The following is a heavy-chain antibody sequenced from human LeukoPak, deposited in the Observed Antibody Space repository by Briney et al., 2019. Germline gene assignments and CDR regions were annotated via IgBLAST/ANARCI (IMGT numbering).Heavy chain of an antibody. CDR3: ARDVDIVATTSYWYFDL. D-gene: IGHD5-12*01. CDR1: GYTFTGYY. J-gene: IGHJ2*01. V-gene: IGHV1-2*02. CDR2: LNPNSGGT. Sequence: ASVKVSCKASGYTFTGYYMHWVRQAPGQGLEWMGWLNPNSGGTNYAQKFQGRVTMTRDTSISTAYMELSRLRSDDTAVYYCARDVDIVATTSYWYFDLWGRGTLVTVSS.